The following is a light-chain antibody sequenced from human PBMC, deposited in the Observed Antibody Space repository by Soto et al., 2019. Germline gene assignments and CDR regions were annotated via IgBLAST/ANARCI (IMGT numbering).Light chain of an antibody. V-gene: IGLV2-14*01. J-gene: IGLJ1*01. Sequence: SALTQPASVSGTPGQSITISCTGSNSDVGIYDFVSWYQHHPGRAPKLIVSEVSHRPSGVSNRFSGSKSGNTASLTISRLQPEDEADYYCISYTSDDVRYVFGTGTKVTVL. CDR2: EVS. CDR1: NSDVGIYDF. CDR3: ISYTSDDVRYV.